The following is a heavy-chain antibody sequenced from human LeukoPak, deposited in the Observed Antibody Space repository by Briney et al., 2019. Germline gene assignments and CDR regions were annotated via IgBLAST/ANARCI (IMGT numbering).Heavy chain of an antibody. CDR2: INSNNGDT. J-gene: IGHJ4*02. CDR1: GYTFTSYD. CDR3: ARNHEGFRY. Sequence: ASVKVSCRASGYTFTSYDIIWVRQATGQGLEWMGWINSNNGDTTYAQSFQDRVTITRDTSISTAYMELTSLRSDDTAVYYCARNHEGFRYWGQGTLVTVSS. V-gene: IGHV1-8*03.